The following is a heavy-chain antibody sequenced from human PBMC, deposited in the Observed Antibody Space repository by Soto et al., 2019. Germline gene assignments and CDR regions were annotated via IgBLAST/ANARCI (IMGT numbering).Heavy chain of an antibody. CDR3: ARGLSVTLFDK. D-gene: IGHD4-17*01. CDR1: GGSISTGGYY. CDR2: IYYSGST. J-gene: IGHJ4*02. V-gene: IGHV4-31*03. Sequence: QVQLQESGPGLVKPSQTLSLTCTVSGGSISTGGYYWTWIRQPPGKGLEWIGYIYYSGSTYYNPSLKSRVTISVDTSKNEFSLKLSSVTAADTAVYYCARGLSVTLFDKWGQGTVVTVSS.